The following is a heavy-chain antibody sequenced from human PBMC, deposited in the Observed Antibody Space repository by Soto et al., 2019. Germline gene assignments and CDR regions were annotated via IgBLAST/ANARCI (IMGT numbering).Heavy chain of an antibody. V-gene: IGHV4-59*01. J-gene: IGHJ5*02. CDR2: IYYSGST. CDR3: ARAYYYDSSGPLDNWFDP. D-gene: IGHD3-22*01. Sequence: SETLSLTCTVSGGSISSYYWSWVRQPPGKGLEWIGYIYYSGSTNYNPSLKSRVTISVDTSKNQFSLKLSSVTAADTAVYYCARAYYYDSSGPLDNWFDPWGQGTLVTVSS. CDR1: GGSISSYY.